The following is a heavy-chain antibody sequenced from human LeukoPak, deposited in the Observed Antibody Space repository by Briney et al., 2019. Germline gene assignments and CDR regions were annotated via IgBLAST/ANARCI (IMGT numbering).Heavy chain of an antibody. CDR2: IYTSGST. Sequence: SQTLSLTCTVSGGSISSNSYYWSWIRQPAGKGLEWIGRIYTSGSTNYNPSLKSRVSISVDTSKSQFSLILSSVTAADTAVYYCARSWAGFDYWGQGTLVTVSS. CDR1: GGSISSNSYY. D-gene: IGHD6-13*01. CDR3: ARSWAGFDY. J-gene: IGHJ4*02. V-gene: IGHV4-61*02.